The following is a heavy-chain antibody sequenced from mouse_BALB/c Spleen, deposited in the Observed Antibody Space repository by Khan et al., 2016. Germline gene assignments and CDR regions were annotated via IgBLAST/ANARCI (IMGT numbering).Heavy chain of an antibody. CDR3: ASTCWYFDV. CDR1: GFVFSRYW. Sequence: EVKLLESGGGLVQPGGSLKLSCAASGFVFSRYWMCWVRQVPGKGLEGIGEINPDSSTINYTPSLKDKFIISRDNAKNTLYLQMSTVRSEDTALYYYASTCWYFDVWGAGTAVTVST. J-gene: IGHJ1*01. V-gene: IGHV4-1*02. CDR2: INPDSSTI.